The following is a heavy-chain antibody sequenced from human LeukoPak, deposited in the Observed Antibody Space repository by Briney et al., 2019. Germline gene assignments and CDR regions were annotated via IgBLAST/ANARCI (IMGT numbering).Heavy chain of an antibody. Sequence: PGRSLRLSCAASGPTISIYEMNCVRQAPRKRQERISYISLIGSTRYTADSVMVRSTFSCADAENSLFRQRNSLKVDDTPVYYCTRDRYSSGPVGASDIWGQGTMLTVSS. CDR2: ISLIGSTR. CDR1: GPTISIYE. J-gene: IGHJ3*02. CDR3: TRDRYSSGPVGASDI. D-gene: IGHD6-25*01. V-gene: IGHV3-48*03.